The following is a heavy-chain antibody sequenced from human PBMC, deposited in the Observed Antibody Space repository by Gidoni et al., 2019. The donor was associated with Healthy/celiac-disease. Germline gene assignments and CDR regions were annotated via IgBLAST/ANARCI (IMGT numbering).Heavy chain of an antibody. J-gene: IGHJ4*02. D-gene: IGHD3-22*01. CDR1: GFTFSSYW. V-gene: IGHV3-7*01. CDR3: ARGSPDYYDSRDDQAGY. Sequence: EVQLVESGGGLVQPGGSLRLSCAASGFTFSSYWMSWVRQAPGKGLEWVANIKQDGSEKYYVDSVKGRFTISRDNAKNSLYLQMNSLRAEDTAVYYCARGSPDYYDSRDDQAGYWGQGTLVTVSS. CDR2: IKQDGSEK.